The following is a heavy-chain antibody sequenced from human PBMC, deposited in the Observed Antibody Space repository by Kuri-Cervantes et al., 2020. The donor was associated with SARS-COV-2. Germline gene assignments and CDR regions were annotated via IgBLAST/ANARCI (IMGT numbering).Heavy chain of an antibody. J-gene: IGHJ3*02. CDR1: GGSISSSNW. V-gene: IGHV4-4*02. CDR2: IYHSGST. Sequence: SETLSLTCAVSGGSISSSNWWSWVRQPPGKGLEWIGEIYHSGSTNYNSSLNSRVTISVDKSKNQFSLKLSSVAAADTAVYYCARTGAVAATQINAFDIWGQGTMVTVSS. CDR3: ARTGAVAATQINAFDI. D-gene: IGHD2-15*01.